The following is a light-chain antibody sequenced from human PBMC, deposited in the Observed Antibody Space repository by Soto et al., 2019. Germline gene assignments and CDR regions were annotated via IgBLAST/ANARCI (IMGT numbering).Light chain of an antibody. V-gene: IGLV1-44*01. CDR3: AAWDGSLSV. CDR1: TSNIGITT. Sequence: QSLMTLAPSASGTPGPRFTISCSGGTSNIGITTVNLYQQLPLTAPKLLIYSNSHLPSGVPVRFSGSKSGTSACLVIGGLQSEDEAEYYCAAWDGSLSVFGNGTKVTVL. J-gene: IGLJ1*01. CDR2: SNS.